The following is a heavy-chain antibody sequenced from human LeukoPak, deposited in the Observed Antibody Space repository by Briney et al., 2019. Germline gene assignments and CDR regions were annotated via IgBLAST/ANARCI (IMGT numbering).Heavy chain of an antibody. V-gene: IGHV3-30*02. J-gene: IGHJ4*02. D-gene: IGHD3-22*01. CDR2: IRYDGSNK. Sequence: GGSLRLSCAASGFTFSSYGMHWVRQAPGKGLEWMTFIRYDGSNKYYADSVKGRFTISRDNAKNSLYLQMNSLRAEDTAVYYCARDNYDSSTPYYFDYWGQGTLVTVSS. CDR3: ARDNYDSSTPYYFDY. CDR1: GFTFSSYG.